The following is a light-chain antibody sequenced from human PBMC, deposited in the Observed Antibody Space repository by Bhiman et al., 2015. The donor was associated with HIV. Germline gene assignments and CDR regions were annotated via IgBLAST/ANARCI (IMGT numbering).Light chain of an antibody. CDR3: QSADSSGPYVI. Sequence: SYELTQPPSVSVSPGQTASITCSGDKLGDKYSCWYQQKPGQSPVVVIYQDNRRPSGIPDRFSGSSSGTTVTLTISGVQAEDEADYYCQSADSSGPYVIFGGGTNRDRP. CDR1: KLGDKY. J-gene: IGLJ2*01. V-gene: IGLV3-25*03. CDR2: QDN.